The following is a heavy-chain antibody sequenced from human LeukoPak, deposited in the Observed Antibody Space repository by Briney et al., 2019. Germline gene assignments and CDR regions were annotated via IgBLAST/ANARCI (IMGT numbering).Heavy chain of an antibody. V-gene: IGHV3-23*01. CDR1: GFTFSSYA. Sequence: GGSLRLSCAASGFTFSSYAMNWVRQAPRKGLEWVASISGNGGSTYYADSVKGRFTISRDNSRNAVFLQMISPRDDDTAIYYCAKIERWLVHGFDLWGRGTLVTVSS. J-gene: IGHJ2*01. D-gene: IGHD6-19*01. CDR2: ISGNGGST. CDR3: AKIERWLVHGFDL.